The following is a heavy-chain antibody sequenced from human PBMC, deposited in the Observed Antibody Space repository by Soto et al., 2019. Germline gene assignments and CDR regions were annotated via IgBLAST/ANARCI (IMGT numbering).Heavy chain of an antibody. D-gene: IGHD3-3*01. CDR3: ARENYDFWSGYYITSRGDYYYYMDV. J-gene: IGHJ6*03. V-gene: IGHV1-8*01. CDR2: MNPNSGNT. CDR1: GYTFTSYD. Sequence: ASVKVSCEASGYTFTSYDINCVRQATGQGLEWMGWMNPNSGNTGYAQKFQGRVTMTRNTSISTAYMELSSLRSEDTAVYYCARENYDFWSGYYITSRGDYYYYMDVWGKGTTVTVSS.